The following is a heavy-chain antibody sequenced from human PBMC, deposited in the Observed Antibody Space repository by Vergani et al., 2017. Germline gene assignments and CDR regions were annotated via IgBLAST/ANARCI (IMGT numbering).Heavy chain of an antibody. D-gene: IGHD3-16*01. Sequence: QVQLVQSGAEVKKPGASVKVSCKASGYTFSGYAVHWVRQAPGQRLEWMGWINAGNGNTKYSQKLQGRVTITRDTSANTVYMELASLRSEDTAVYYCARGVTYQVYPYNWFDHWGQGTLVTVSS. J-gene: IGHJ5*02. CDR2: INAGNGNT. CDR3: ARGVTYQVYPYNWFDH. V-gene: IGHV1-3*01. CDR1: GYTFSGYA.